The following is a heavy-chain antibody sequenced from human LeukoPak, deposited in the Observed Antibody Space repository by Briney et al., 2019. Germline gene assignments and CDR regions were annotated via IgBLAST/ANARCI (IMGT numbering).Heavy chain of an antibody. CDR1: GFTFSGCG. J-gene: IGHJ4*02. CDR3: AKDPYSYGSYFDF. CDR2: IWDGGRDK. V-gene: IGHV3-30*02. Sequence: GGSLRLSCAASGFTFSGCGMNWVRQAPGKGLEWVAFIWDGGRDKYYADSVKGQFTISRDNSKNTLYLQMNILRAEDTAVYYCAKDPYSYGSYFDFWGQGTLVTVSS. D-gene: IGHD5-18*01.